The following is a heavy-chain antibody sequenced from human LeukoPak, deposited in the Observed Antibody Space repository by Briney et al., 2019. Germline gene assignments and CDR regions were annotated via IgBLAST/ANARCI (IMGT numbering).Heavy chain of an antibody. V-gene: IGHV4-39*07. Sequence: PSETLSLTCTVSGGSISSSSYSWGWIRQPPGKGLEWIGEINHSGSTNYNPSLKSRVTISVDTSKNQFSLKLSSVTAADTAVYYCARLTGYSSGWYGYWGQGTLVTVSS. CDR2: INHSGST. CDR1: GGSISSSSYS. D-gene: IGHD6-19*01. J-gene: IGHJ4*02. CDR3: ARLTGYSSGWYGY.